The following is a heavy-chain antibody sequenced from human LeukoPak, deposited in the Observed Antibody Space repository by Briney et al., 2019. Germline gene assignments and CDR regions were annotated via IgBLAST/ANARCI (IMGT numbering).Heavy chain of an antibody. D-gene: IGHD6-6*01. CDR2: ISSSGSTI. V-gene: IGHV3-11*01. Sequence: GGSLRLSCAASGFTFSDYYMSWIRQAPGKGLEWVSYISSSGSTIYYADSVKGRFTISRDNAKNSLYLQMNSRRAEDTAVYYCAREYENSNPSSVMGFNCWAQGTLVTVS. CDR1: GFTFSDYY. J-gene: IGHJ4*02. CDR3: AREYENSNPSSVMGFNC.